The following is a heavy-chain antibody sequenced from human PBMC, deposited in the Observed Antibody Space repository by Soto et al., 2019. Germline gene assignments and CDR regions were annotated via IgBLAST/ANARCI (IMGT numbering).Heavy chain of an antibody. CDR2: IYYSGST. J-gene: IGHJ6*03. D-gene: IGHD4-17*01. V-gene: IGHV4-59*01. CDR3: AREAGGVTTNYYYYMDV. CDR1: GGSISSCY. Sequence: PSETLSLTCTVYGGSISSCYWSWIRQPPGKGLEWIGYIYYSGSTNYNPSLKSRVTISVDTSKNQVSLNLSSVTAADTAVYYCAREAGGVTTNYYYYMDVWGKGTTVTVSS.